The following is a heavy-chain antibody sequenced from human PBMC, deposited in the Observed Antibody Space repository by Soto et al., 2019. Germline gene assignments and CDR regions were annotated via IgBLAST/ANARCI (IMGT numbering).Heavy chain of an antibody. Sequence: SETLSLTCTVSGGSISSSSYYWGWIRQHPGKGLEWIGSIYYSGSTYYNPSLKSRVTISVDTSKNQFSLKLSSVTAADTAVYYCARGSTLTTYYYYRMEDWGQATTVTDPS. CDR2: IYYSGST. CDR1: GGSISSSSYY. V-gene: IGHV4-39*01. J-gene: IGHJ6*02. D-gene: IGHD4-17*01. CDR3: ARGSTLTTYYYYRMED.